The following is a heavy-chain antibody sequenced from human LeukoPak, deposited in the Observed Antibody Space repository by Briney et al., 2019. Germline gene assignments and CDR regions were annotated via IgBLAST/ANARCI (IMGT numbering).Heavy chain of an antibody. D-gene: IGHD3-10*01. Sequence: GGSLRLSCAASGFTFSRYWMSWVRQAPGKGLEWVANIKQDGSEKYYVDSVKGRFTISRDNAKNSLYLQMSSLRAEDTAVYYCARLLVYNSGGEAFDHWGQGTLVTVSS. CDR3: ARLLVYNSGGEAFDH. CDR2: IKQDGSEK. V-gene: IGHV3-7*01. CDR1: GFTFSRYW. J-gene: IGHJ4*02.